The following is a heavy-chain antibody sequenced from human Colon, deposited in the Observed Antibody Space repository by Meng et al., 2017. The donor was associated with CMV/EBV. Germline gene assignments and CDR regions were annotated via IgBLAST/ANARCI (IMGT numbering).Heavy chain of an antibody. Sequence: GGSLRLSCAASGFTVSSNYMSWVRQAPGKGLEWVSYISGSGGSTYYADSVKGRFTISRDNSKSTLYLQMNSLRTEDTAVYYCASEYGGDSGGTWGQGTLVTVSS. V-gene: IGHV3-66*02. J-gene: IGHJ4*02. CDR3: ASEYGGDSGGT. CDR2: ISGSGGST. D-gene: IGHD4-23*01. CDR1: GFTVSSNY.